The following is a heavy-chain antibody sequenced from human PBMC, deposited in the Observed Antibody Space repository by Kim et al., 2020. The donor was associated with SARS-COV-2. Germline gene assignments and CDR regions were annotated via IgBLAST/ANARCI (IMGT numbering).Heavy chain of an antibody. CDR2: IYYSGST. J-gene: IGHJ6*01. V-gene: IGHV4-59*08. CDR1: GGSISSYY. D-gene: IGHD3-3*01. CDR3: ARRKGTFWSGYYPPQYYY. Sequence: SETLSLTCTVSGGSISSYYWSWIRQPPGKGLEWIGYIYYSGSTNYNPSLKSRVTISVDTSKNQFSLKLSSVTAADTAVYYCARRKGTFWSGYYPPQYYY.